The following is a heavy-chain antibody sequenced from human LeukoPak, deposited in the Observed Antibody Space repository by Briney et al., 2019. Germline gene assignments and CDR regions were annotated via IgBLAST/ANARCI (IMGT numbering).Heavy chain of an antibody. CDR1: GYTFTSYD. D-gene: IGHD4-17*01. CDR2: MNPNSGNT. Sequence: ASVKVSCKASGYTFTSYDINWVRQATGQGLEWMGWMNPNSGNTGYAQKFQGRVTMTRNTSISTAYMELSSLRSEDTAVYYCARGFFTPLWTLRVYYYYGMDVWGQGTAVTVSS. CDR3: ARGFFTPLWTLRVYYYYGMDV. J-gene: IGHJ6*02. V-gene: IGHV1-8*01.